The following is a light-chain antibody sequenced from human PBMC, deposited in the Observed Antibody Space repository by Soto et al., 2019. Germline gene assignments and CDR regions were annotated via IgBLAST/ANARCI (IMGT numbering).Light chain of an antibody. J-gene: IGKJ4*01. CDR2: DAS. CDR3: QQYDNLLT. CDR1: QSISTY. V-gene: IGKV1-33*01. Sequence: DIQMTQSPSSLSASVGDSVTITCRASQSISTYLNWYQLKPGNAPKLLIYDASNLETIVPSRFSGSGSGTDFTFTVSSLQPEDIATYYCQQYDNLLTFGGGTKVDIK.